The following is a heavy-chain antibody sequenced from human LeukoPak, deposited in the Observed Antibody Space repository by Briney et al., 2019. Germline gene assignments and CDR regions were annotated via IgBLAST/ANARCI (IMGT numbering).Heavy chain of an antibody. V-gene: IGHV4-59*01. J-gene: IGHJ4*02. CDR1: GGSLSTYY. D-gene: IGHD5-18*01. Sequence: PSETLSLTCTVSGGSLSTYYWSWIRQPPGKELEWIGYIYYIGSTNYNPSLKSRVTISVDTSKNQFSLKLRSVTAADTAVYYCARGDTAMLISGLPTRYWGQGTLVTISS. CDR3: ARGDTAMLISGLPTRY. CDR2: IYYIGST.